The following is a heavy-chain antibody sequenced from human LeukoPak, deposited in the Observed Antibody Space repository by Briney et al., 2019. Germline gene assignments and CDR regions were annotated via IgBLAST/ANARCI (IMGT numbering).Heavy chain of an antibody. CDR1: GYTFTGYY. J-gene: IGHJ3*02. CDR3: ARTEDIVAVVAAIGADAFDI. Sequence: ASVKVSCKASGYTFTGYYMHWVRQAPGQGLEWMGWINPDSGGTNYAQKFQGRVTMTRDTSISTAYMELSRLRSDDTAVYYCARTEDIVAVVAAIGADAFDIWGQGTMVTVSS. D-gene: IGHD2-15*01. V-gene: IGHV1-2*02. CDR2: INPDSGGT.